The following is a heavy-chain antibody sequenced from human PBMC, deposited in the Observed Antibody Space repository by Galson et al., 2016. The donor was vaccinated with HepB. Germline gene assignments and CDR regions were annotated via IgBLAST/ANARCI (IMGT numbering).Heavy chain of an antibody. CDR2: IKQDGSET. CDR3: SRGSTSRWRWDFYNGLDV. D-gene: IGHD2-2*01. CDR1: GFTFSNYW. V-gene: IGHV3-7*03. Sequence: SLRLSCAASGFTFSNYWVNWVRQAPGRGLEWVANIKQDGSETSYVDSVKGRFTISRDSAKNSLFLQMNSLRVEDTALYFCSRGSTSRWRWDFYNGLDVWGQGTTVTLSS. J-gene: IGHJ6*02.